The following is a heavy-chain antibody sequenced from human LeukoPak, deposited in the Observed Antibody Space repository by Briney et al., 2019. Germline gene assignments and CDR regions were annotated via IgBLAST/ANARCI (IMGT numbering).Heavy chain of an antibody. J-gene: IGHJ4*02. CDR2: ISRSSIYK. CDR1: GFTFTSYE. D-gene: IGHD3-22*01. CDR3: ARVRYDSSGYYSIFDY. V-gene: IGHV3-21*01. Sequence: GGSLRLSCAASGFTFTSYEMNWVRQAPGKGLEWVSSISRSSIYKYYAGSVKGRFTISRDNAKNSLYLQMNSLRVEDTAVYYCARVRYDSSGYYSIFDYWGQGTLVTVSS.